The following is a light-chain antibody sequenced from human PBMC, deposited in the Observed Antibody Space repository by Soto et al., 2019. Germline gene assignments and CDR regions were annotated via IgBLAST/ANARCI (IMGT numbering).Light chain of an antibody. CDR1: QSVSSSY. CDR3: QRYGGSPYT. CDR2: GAS. Sequence: EIVLTQSPGTLSLSPGERATLSCRASQSVSSSYLAWYQQKPGQAPRLLIYGASTRAFGIPDRFRGSGSGTDFTLTISRLEPEDFAVYYCQRYGGSPYTFGQGTRLEI. V-gene: IGKV3-20*01. J-gene: IGKJ5*01.